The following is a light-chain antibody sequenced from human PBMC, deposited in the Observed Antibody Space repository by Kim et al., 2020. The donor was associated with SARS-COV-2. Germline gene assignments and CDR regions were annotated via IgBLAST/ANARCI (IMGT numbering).Light chain of an antibody. CDR2: LGS. V-gene: IGKV2-28*01. J-gene: IGKJ1*01. CDR1: QSLLHTAGVHY. CDR3: MQALHTPT. Sequence: SAYISYRSRQSLLHTAGVHYLDWYRRKPGQSLQLLINLGSIRASGVPDRFSGSESGTNFTLKISGVEAEDVEVYSCMQALHTPTFGQGTQVDSK.